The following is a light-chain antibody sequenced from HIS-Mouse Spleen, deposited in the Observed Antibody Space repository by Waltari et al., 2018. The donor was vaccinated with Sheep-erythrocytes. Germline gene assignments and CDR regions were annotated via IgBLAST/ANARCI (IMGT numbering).Light chain of an antibody. J-gene: IGKJ3*01. V-gene: IGKV2-28*01. Sequence: DIVMTQSPLSLPVTPGEPASISCRSSQSLPHSNGYNSLDWYLQKPGQSPQLLIDLGSNRASGVPDRFSGSGSGTDLTLKISRVEAEDVGVYYCMQALQTPIFTFGPGTKVDIK. CDR1: QSLPHSNGYNS. CDR3: MQALQTPIFT. CDR2: LGS.